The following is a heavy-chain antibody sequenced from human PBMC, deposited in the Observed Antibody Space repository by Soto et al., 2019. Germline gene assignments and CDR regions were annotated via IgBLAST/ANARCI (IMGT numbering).Heavy chain of an antibody. Sequence: PSETLSLTGTLSGGAINDHYWSFIRQPPGKGLEWIGYIYYNGNTNYNPPLESRVTISVDRSRNQFSLRLTSLTAADTAVYYCARVRTGYFDYWGRGALVTVSS. CDR3: ARVRTGYFDY. CDR2: IYYNGNT. CDR1: GGAINDHY. V-gene: IGHV4-59*11. D-gene: IGHD3-9*01. J-gene: IGHJ4*02.